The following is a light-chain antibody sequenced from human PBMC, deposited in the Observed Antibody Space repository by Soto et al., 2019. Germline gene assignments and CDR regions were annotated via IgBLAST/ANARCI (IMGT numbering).Light chain of an antibody. CDR1: QSVTTS. J-gene: IGKJ1*01. V-gene: IGKV3-11*01. Sequence: ESVLTQASATLSLSPGARATLSCRASQSVTTSLAWYQQKPGQAPRLLIYDASNRATGIPARFSGSGSGTDFTLATSSLEPEDFAVYYCHKRDNWPWTFGQGTKV. CDR3: HKRDNWPWT. CDR2: DAS.